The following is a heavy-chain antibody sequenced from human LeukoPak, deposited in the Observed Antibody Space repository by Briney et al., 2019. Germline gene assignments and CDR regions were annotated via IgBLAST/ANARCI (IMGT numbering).Heavy chain of an antibody. D-gene: IGHD3-22*01. CDR1: GGSFSGYY. V-gene: IGHV4-34*01. CDR2: INHSGST. CDR3: ARAPPYYYDSSGYYYHDAFDI. Sequence: SETLSLTCAVYGGSFSGYYWSWIRQPPGKGLEWIGEINHSGSTNYNPSLKSRVTISVDTSKNQFSLKLSSVTAADTAVYHCARAPPYYYDSSGYYYHDAFDIWGQGTMVTVSS. J-gene: IGHJ3*02.